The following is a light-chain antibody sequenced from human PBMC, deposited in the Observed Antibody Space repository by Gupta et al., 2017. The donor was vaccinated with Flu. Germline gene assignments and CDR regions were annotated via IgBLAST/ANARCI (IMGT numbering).Light chain of an antibody. CDR3: CSYIGSSTPGYV. CDR2: DVN. V-gene: IGLV2-14*01. Sequence: QSALTQPASVSGSPGQSITISCTGTRTDVGGYNYVSWYQQHPGKVPKVMIYDVNNRPSGVSSRFSGSKSGNTASLTISGLQAEDEGDYYCCSYIGSSTPGYVFGTGTKVTVL. J-gene: IGLJ1*01. CDR1: RTDVGGYNY.